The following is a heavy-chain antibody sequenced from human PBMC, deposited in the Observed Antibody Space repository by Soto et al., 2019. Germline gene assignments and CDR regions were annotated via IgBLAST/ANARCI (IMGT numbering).Heavy chain of an antibody. V-gene: IGHV3-53*02. Sequence: EVQLVETGGGLIQPGGSLRLSCAASGFTVSSNYMSWVRQAPGKGLEWVSVIYSGGSKYYADPVKGRFTISRDNSKYTLFFQMNSFRPENPAVYYLGGHLEFLFFRTRNPDSFDFWGQGKMVTVSS. J-gene: IGHJ3*01. CDR1: GFTVSSNY. CDR3: GGHLEFLFFRTRNPDSFDF. CDR2: IYSGGSK. D-gene: IGHD3-3*01.